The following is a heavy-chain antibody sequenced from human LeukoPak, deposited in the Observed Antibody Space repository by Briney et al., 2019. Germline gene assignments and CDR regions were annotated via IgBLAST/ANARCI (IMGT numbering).Heavy chain of an antibody. D-gene: IGHD6-13*01. CDR3: ARVEPYSSSWYP. V-gene: IGHV3-53*01. CDR1: GFTVSSNY. J-gene: IGHJ5*02. CDR2: IYSGGST. Sequence: GSLRLSCAASGFTVSSNYMSWVRQAPGKGLEWVSVIYSGGSTYYADSVKGRFTISRDNSKNTLYLQMNSLRAEDTAVYYCARVEPYSSSWYPWGQGTLVTVSS.